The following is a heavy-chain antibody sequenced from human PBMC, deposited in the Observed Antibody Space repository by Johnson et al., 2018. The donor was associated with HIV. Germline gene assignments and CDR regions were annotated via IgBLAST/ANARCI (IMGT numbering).Heavy chain of an antibody. D-gene: IGHD6-6*01. CDR3: ARGGGVAARHGAFDI. Sequence: QVQLVESGGGVVQPGRSLRLSCAASGFTFSAYAVHWVRQAPGKGLEWVAVISYDGSNKYYADSVKGRFTISRDNSKNTLYLQMNSLRAEDTAVYYCARGGGVAARHGAFDIWGQGTMVTVSS. CDR1: GFTFSAYA. V-gene: IGHV3-30-3*01. J-gene: IGHJ3*02. CDR2: ISYDGSNK.